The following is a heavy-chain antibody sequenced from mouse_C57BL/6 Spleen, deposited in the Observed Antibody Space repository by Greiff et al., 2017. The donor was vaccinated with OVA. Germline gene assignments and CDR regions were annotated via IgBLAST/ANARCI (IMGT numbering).Heavy chain of an antibody. CDR3: ARHEGDGYDSQQAFDY. V-gene: IGHV1-62-2*01. CDR2: FYPGSGSI. Sequence: VQLQQSGAELVKPGASVKLSCEASGYTFTEYTIHWAKQRSGQGLEWIGWFYPGSGSIKYNEKFKDKATLTADKSSSTVYMELSRLTSEDSAVYFCARHEGDGYDSQQAFDYWGQGTTLTVSS. D-gene: IGHD2-2*01. CDR1: GYTFTEYT. J-gene: IGHJ2*01.